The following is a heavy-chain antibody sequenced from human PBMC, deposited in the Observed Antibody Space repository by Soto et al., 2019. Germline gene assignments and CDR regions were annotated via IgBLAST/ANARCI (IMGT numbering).Heavy chain of an antibody. CDR3: ARYPHCSGGSCYDWFDP. J-gene: IGHJ5*02. CDR1: GYTFTSYD. Sequence: ASVKVSCKASGYTFTSYDINWVRQATGQGLEWMGWMNPNSGNTGYAQKFQGRVTMTRNTSISTAYMELSSLRSEDTAVYYCARYPHCSGGSCYDWFDPWGQGTLVTVSS. CDR2: MNPNSGNT. V-gene: IGHV1-8*01. D-gene: IGHD2-15*01.